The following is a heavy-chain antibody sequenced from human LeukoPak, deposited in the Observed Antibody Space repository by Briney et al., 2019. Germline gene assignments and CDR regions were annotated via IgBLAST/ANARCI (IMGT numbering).Heavy chain of an antibody. CDR3: ARHDYGDPIDY. CDR1: GGSISSSSYY. D-gene: IGHD4-17*01. CDR2: IYYSGST. V-gene: IGHV4-39*01. J-gene: IGHJ4*02. Sequence: SETLSLTCTVSGGSISSSSYYWGWIRQPPGKGLEWIGSIYYSGSTYYNPSLKSRVTISVDTSKNQFSLKLSSVTAADTAVYHCARHDYGDPIDYWGQGTLVTVSS.